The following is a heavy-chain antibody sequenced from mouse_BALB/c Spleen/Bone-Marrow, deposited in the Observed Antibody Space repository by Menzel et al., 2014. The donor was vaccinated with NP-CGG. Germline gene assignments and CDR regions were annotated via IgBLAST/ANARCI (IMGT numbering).Heavy chain of an antibody. J-gene: IGHJ2*01. CDR3: ARHHRYAYYFGY. Sequence: QVQLQQSGSVLVRPGASVKLPRKASGYTFTSSWLHWAKQRPGQGLEWIGEIHPNSGNINYNEKFKGKATLTVDTSSSTAYVDLSSLTSEDSAVYYCARHHRYAYYFGYRGEGAPLTVSS. CDR1: GYTFTSSW. CDR2: IHPNSGNI. D-gene: IGHD2-14*01. V-gene: IGHV1S130*01.